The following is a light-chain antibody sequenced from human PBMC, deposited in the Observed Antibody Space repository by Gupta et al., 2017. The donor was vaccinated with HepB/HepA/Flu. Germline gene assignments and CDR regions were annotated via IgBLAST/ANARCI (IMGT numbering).Light chain of an antibody. CDR2: WAS. CDR3: QQYYSTPLT. J-gene: IGKJ4*01. CDR1: QSVLYSSNNKNY. Sequence: DIVMTQSQDSLAVSLGERATINCKSSQSVLYSSNNKNYLAWYQQKPGQPPELLIYWASTRESGVPDRFSGSGSGTDFTLTISSLQAEDVAVYYCQQYYSTPLTFGGGTKVEIK. V-gene: IGKV4-1*01.